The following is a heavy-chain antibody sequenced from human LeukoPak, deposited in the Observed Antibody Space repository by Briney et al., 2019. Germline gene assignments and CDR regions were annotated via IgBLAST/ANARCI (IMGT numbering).Heavy chain of an antibody. Sequence: SETLSLTCVVSGASSGTYYWSWIRQPPGKGLEWIGDISHSGRSKYNPSLQTRVTMSLDTSKNHFSLNLTSVTAADTALYYCARGRYLGCSSTSCSWDYWGRGSLVTVSS. CDR3: ARGRYLGCSSTSCSWDY. CDR2: ISHSGRS. CDR1: GASSGTYY. V-gene: IGHV4-34*01. J-gene: IGHJ4*02. D-gene: IGHD2-2*01.